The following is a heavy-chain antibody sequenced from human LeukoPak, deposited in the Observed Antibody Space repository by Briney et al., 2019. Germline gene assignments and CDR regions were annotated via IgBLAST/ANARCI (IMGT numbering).Heavy chain of an antibody. V-gene: IGHV3-21*01. CDR2: ISSSSSYI. CDR1: GFTFSSYS. CDR3: ARLNGGGYYYYGMDV. J-gene: IGHJ6*02. D-gene: IGHD2-8*01. Sequence: GGSLRLSCAASGFTFSSYSMNWVRQAPGKGLEWVSSISSSSSYIYYADSVKGRFTISRDNAKNSLYLQMNSLRAEDTAVYYCARLNGGGYYYYGMDVWGQGTTVTVSS.